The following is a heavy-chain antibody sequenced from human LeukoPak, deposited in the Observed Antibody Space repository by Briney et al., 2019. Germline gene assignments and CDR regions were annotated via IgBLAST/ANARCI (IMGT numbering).Heavy chain of an antibody. CDR2: ISHDGYT. D-gene: IGHD5-18*01. CDR1: GDSFTNYY. CDR3: ARDGYGSGRAFDK. J-gene: IGHJ4*02. V-gene: IGHV4-34*01. Sequence: SETLSLTCSVSGDSFTNYYWIRIRQSPGMGLQWIGEISHDGYTNYNPSLESRLTMSVDTPRNQFSLKLTSLSAADTAVYYCARDGYGSGRAFDKWGQGILVTVSS.